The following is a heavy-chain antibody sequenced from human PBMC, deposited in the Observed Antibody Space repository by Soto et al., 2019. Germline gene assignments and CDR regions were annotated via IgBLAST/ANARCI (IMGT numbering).Heavy chain of an antibody. CDR2: IYYSGST. CDR1: GGSISSGGYY. V-gene: IGHV4-31*03. J-gene: IGHJ5*02. Sequence: PSETLSLTCTVSGGSISSGGYYWSWIRQHPGKGLEWIGYIYYSGSTYYNPSLKSRVTISVDTSKNQFSLKLSSVTAADTAVYYCAREGNIVATIWDGWFDPWGQGTLVTVSS. D-gene: IGHD5-12*01. CDR3: AREGNIVATIWDGWFDP.